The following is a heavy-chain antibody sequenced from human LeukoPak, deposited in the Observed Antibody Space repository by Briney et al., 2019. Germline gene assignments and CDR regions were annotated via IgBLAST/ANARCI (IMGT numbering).Heavy chain of an antibody. Sequence: ASVKVSCKASGYTFSNYGISWVRQAPGQGLEWVGWIRGDNGNTNYAQKLQGRVTMTTDTSTSTAYMELRSLGSDETAVYYCARDGVVPAAPSFDPWGQGTLVTVSS. CDR2: IRGDNGNT. J-gene: IGHJ5*02. V-gene: IGHV1-18*01. CDR1: GYTFSNYG. CDR3: ARDGVVPAAPSFDP. D-gene: IGHD2-2*01.